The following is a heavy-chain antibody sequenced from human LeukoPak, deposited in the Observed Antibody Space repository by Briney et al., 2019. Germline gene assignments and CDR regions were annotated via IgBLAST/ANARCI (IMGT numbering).Heavy chain of an antibody. Sequence: ASVKVSCKVSGYTLTELSMHWVRQAPGKGLEWMGGFDPEDGETICAQKFQGRVTMTEDTSTDTAYMELSSLRSVDTAVYYCATYYYDSSGYYLDYWGQGTLVTVSS. CDR2: FDPEDGET. D-gene: IGHD3-22*01. CDR3: ATYYYDSSGYYLDY. J-gene: IGHJ4*02. CDR1: GYTLTELS. V-gene: IGHV1-24*01.